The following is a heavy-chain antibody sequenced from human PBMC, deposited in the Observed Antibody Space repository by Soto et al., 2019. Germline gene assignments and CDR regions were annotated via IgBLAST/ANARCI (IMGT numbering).Heavy chain of an antibody. V-gene: IGHV3-23*01. J-gene: IGHJ6*02. CDR1: GFTFSSYA. D-gene: IGHD2-8*02. Sequence: EVQLLESGGGLMQPGGSLRLSCAASGFTFSSYALNWVRQAPGKGLEWVSALIGSGGSTYYADSVEGRFTISRDNSKNTLYLQMNSLRVDDTAVYYCAKGTDCTGGGCNLPDYGLDVWGQGTTVTVSS. CDR3: AKGTDCTGGGCNLPDYGLDV. CDR2: LIGSGGST.